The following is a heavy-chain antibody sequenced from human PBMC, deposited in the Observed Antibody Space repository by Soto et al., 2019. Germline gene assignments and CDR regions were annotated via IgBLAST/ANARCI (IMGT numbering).Heavy chain of an antibody. Sequence: QVQLVESGGGVVQPGRSLRLSCAASGFTFSSYGMHWVRQAPGKGLEWVAVIWYDGSNKYYADSVKGRFTISRDNSKNTLYLQMNSLRAEETAVYYCARTMGRGYRYYGMDVWGQGTTVTGSS. V-gene: IGHV3-33*01. CDR3: ARTMGRGYRYYGMDV. CDR1: GFTFSSYG. J-gene: IGHJ6*02. D-gene: IGHD3-10*01. CDR2: IWYDGSNK.